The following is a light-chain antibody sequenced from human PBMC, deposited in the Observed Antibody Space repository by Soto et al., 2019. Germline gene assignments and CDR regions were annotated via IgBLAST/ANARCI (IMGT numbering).Light chain of an antibody. CDR2: GTS. Sequence: IVMTQSPVTLSVSPGERATLSCRASQNISRSLAWYQQKPGQGPSLLIYGTSTRAGGVPARFSGGGSGTDFTLTISCLQSEDFATYYCQQYYSYPRTFGQGTKVDIK. CDR3: QQYYSYPRT. V-gene: IGKV3-15*01. J-gene: IGKJ1*01. CDR1: QNISRS.